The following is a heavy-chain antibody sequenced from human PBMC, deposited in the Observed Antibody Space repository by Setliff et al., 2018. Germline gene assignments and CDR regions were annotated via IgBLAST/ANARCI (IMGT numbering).Heavy chain of an antibody. V-gene: IGHV4-4*07. CDR1: GASISNYY. CDR2: IYVTEST. Sequence: ETLSLTCTVSGASISNYYWNWIRQPAGKGLEWIGRIYVTESTKYNPSLKSRVTLSIDTSKNQFSLKLSSVTAADTAVYYCAREVAPGIAFDLWGLGTMVTVSS. J-gene: IGHJ3*01. CDR3: AREVAPGIAFDL.